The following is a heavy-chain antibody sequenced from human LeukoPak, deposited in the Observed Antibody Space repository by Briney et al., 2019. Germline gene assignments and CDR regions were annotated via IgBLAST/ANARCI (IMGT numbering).Heavy chain of an antibody. Sequence: SVKVSCKASGGTFSSYAISWVRQAPGQGLEWMGRIIPIFGTANYAQKFQGRVTITTDESTSTAYMELSSLRSEDTAVYYCARDSWDSSGWYGYWGQGTLVTVSS. CDR1: GGTFSSYA. J-gene: IGHJ4*02. CDR3: ARDSWDSSGWYGY. D-gene: IGHD6-19*01. CDR2: IIPIFGTA. V-gene: IGHV1-69*05.